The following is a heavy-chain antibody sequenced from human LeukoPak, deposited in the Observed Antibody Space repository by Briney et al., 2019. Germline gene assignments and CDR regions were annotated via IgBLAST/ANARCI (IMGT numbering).Heavy chain of an antibody. CDR1: GGSISSGGYY. CDR2: IYYSGST. D-gene: IGHD4-17*01. Sequence: SQTLSLTCTVSGGSISSGGYYWSWIRQHPGKGLEWIGYIYYSGSTYYNPSLKSRVTISVDTSKNQFSLKLSSVTPEDTAVYYCARSGYGDYVGRTASTWGYRFDYWGQGTLVTVSS. CDR3: ARSGYGDYVGRTASTWGYRFDY. J-gene: IGHJ4*02. V-gene: IGHV4-31*03.